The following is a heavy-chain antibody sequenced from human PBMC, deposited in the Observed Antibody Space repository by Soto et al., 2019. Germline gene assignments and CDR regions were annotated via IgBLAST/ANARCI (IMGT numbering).Heavy chain of an antibody. CDR1: GYNFLNYD. D-gene: IGHD3-10*01. Sequence: ASVKVSFKASGYNFLNYDISWVRQAAGQGLEWMGWMSPRTGMTKTTYLPDFQHRLSMTWDTSLTTAYLEVRALTSDDTAVYYCTKDSDRNYFQDWSQGTLVTVSS. V-gene: IGHV1-8*01. CDR3: TKDSDRNYFQD. J-gene: IGHJ1*01. CDR2: MSPRTGMTKT.